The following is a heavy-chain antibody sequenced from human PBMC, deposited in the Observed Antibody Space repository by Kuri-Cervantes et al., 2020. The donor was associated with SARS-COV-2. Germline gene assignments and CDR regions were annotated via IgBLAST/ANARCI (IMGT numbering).Heavy chain of an antibody. D-gene: IGHD1-14*01. J-gene: IGHJ3*01. CDR1: GGSISSYY. V-gene: IGHV4-4*07. CDR2: IYTSGST. Sequence: GSLRLSCTVSGGSISSYYWSWIRQPAGKGLEWIGRIYTSGSTNYNPSLKSRVTMSVDTSKNQFSLKLSSVTAADTAVYYCARISRTYAFDFWGQGTMVTVSS. CDR3: ARISRTYAFDF.